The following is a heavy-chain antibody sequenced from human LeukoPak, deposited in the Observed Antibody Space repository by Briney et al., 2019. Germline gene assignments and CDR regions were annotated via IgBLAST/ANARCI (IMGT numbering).Heavy chain of an antibody. V-gene: IGHV3-23*01. Sequence: GGSLILSCAASGFTFINYAMSWVRQVPGRGLEWVSTITGRGESTFCADSVKGRVTIPRDNSQNSLFLPMNRVRAEDAAVYYCVQGPRPDITVAHTAEKWGQRTLVTVSS. J-gene: IGHJ4*02. CDR1: GFTFINYA. D-gene: IGHD6-19*01. CDR3: VQGPRPDITVAHTAEK. CDR2: ITGRGEST.